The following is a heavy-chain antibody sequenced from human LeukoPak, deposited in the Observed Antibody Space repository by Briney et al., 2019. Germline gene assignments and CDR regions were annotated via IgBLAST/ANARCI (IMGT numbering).Heavy chain of an antibody. J-gene: IGHJ4*02. D-gene: IGHD3-10*01. V-gene: IGHV3-7*03. CDR1: GFTFSSYW. Sequence: GGSLRLSCAASGFTFSSYWMSWVRQAPGKGLEWVANIKQDGSEKYYVDSVKGRFTISRDNAKNSLYLQMNGLRAEDTAVYYCARDPSGSYYNVLDYWGQGTLVTVSS. CDR2: IKQDGSEK. CDR3: ARDPSGSYYNVLDY.